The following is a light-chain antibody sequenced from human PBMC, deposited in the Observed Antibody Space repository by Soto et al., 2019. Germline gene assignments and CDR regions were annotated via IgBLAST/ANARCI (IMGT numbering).Light chain of an antibody. J-gene: IGLJ2*01. Sequence: QSALTQPASVSGSPGQSITISCTGTSSDVGSYNLVSWYQQHPGKAPKLMIYEGSKRPSGVSNRFSGSKSGNTASLTISGLQAEDEADYYCCSYAGSSTLYVVFGGGTKLPV. CDR1: SSDVGSYNL. V-gene: IGLV2-23*01. CDR2: EGS. CDR3: CSYAGSSTLYVV.